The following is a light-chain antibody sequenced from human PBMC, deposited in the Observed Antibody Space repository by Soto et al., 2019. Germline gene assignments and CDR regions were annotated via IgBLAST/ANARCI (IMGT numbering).Light chain of an antibody. CDR1: QSISRW. CDR3: HQYKSSWT. CDR2: KAS. Sequence: DIQMTQSPSTLSASVGDRVTITCRASQSISRWLDWYQQSPGKAPKLLIYKASSLGSGVPSRFSGSGSGTEFTLTISSLQPDDFATYYCHQYKSSWTFGQGTKVEIK. V-gene: IGKV1-5*03. J-gene: IGKJ1*01.